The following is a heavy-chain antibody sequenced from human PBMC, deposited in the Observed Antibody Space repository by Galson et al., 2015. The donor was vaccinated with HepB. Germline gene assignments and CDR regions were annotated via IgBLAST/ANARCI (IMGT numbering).Heavy chain of an antibody. V-gene: IGHV3-33*08. J-gene: IGHJ4*02. CDR1: GFTFSSYG. CDR3: ARDCRVTTGAFDY. D-gene: IGHD4-17*01. CDR2: IWYDGSNK. Sequence: SLRLSCAASGFTFSSYGMHWVRQAPGKGLEWVAVIWYDGSNKYYADSVKGRFTISRDNSKNTLYLQMNSLRAEDTAVYYCARDCRVTTGAFDYWGQGTLVTVSS.